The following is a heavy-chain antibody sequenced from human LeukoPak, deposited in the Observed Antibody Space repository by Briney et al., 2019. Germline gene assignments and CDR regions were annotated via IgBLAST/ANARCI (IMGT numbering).Heavy chain of an antibody. CDR3: ASALPYYYDSSGYHRSYYFDY. J-gene: IGHJ4*02. CDR1: GGSFSGYY. V-gene: IGHV4-34*01. Sequence: SETLSLTCAVYGGSFSGYYWSWIRQPPGKGLEWIGEINHSGSTNYNPSLKSRVTISVDTSKNQFSLKLGSVTAADTAVYYCASALPYYYDSSGYHRSYYFDYWGQGTLVTVSS. CDR2: INHSGST. D-gene: IGHD3-22*01.